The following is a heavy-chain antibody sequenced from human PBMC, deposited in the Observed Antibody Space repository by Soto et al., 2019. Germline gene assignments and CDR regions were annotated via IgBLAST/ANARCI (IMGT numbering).Heavy chain of an antibody. CDR3: ARDRNKLWKNDAFDI. D-gene: IGHD3-3*01. CDR1: GGSMNSYY. CDR2: IAYSGDP. Sequence: QVQLHESGPGLVKPSETLSLTCSVSGGSMNSYYWSWIRQSPGTGLEWLGYIAYSGDPKYNPARQTRISISVETTKNHFSLRLTSVTAADMAVYYCARDRNKLWKNDAFDIWGQGTMVTVSS. J-gene: IGHJ3*02. V-gene: IGHV4-59*01.